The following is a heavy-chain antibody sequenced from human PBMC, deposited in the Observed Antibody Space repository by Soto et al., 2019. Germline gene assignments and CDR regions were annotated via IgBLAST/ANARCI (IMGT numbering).Heavy chain of an antibody. CDR2: VYYIGTS. D-gene: IGHD6-6*01. CDR1: GGSVSSPNYY. V-gene: IGHV4-61*01. CDR3: ARIGGQLIPFDN. J-gene: IGHJ4*02. Sequence: SETLSLTCTVSGGSVSSPNYYWSWIRQPPGKTLEWIGYVYYIGTSNYNPSLKSRVTISIDTSKNQFSLNMRSVTAADTAVYYCARIGGQLIPFDNWGQGTLVTVSS.